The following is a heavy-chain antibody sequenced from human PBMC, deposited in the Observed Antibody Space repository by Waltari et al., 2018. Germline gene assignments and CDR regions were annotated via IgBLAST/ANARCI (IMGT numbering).Heavy chain of an antibody. CDR2: TNGDGSST. D-gene: IGHD4-17*01. CDR1: GFTFSSHW. V-gene: IGHV3-74*01. CDR3: SRDLQHGDFGRGRDY. Sequence: EVQLEESGGGLVQPGGSLRLSCAASGFTFSSHWMHWVRQAPGKGLVWDSRTNGDGSSTSYADSVKGRFTISRDNAKNTLYLQMNSLRAEDTAVYYCSRDLQHGDFGRGRDYWGQGTLVTVSS. J-gene: IGHJ4*02.